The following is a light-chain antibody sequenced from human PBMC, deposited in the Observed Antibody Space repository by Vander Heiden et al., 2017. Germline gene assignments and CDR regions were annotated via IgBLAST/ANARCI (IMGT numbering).Light chain of an antibody. Sequence: EIVLTQSPGTLSLSPGERGTLSCRASQSVASTYLAWFQQKPGQAPRLLIYGASSRATGIPDRFRGSGSGTDFTLTISRLEPEDFAVYFCHQDGSSPLTFGGGTKVEIK. CDR2: GAS. CDR3: HQDGSSPLT. CDR1: QSVASTY. V-gene: IGKV3-20*01. J-gene: IGKJ4*01.